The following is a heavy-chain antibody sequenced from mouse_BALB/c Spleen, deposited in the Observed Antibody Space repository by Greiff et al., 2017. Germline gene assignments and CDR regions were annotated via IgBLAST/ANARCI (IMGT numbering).Heavy chain of an antibody. V-gene: IGHV1S22*01. CDR2: IYPGSGST. D-gene: IGHD2-13*01. CDR3: TRGYYGEDGGAGFAY. J-gene: IGHJ3*01. Sequence: LQQPGSELVKPGASVKLSCKASGYTFTSYWMHWVKQRPGQGLEWIGNIYPGSGSTNYDEKFKSKGTLTVDTSSSTAYLHLSSLTSEDSAVSYCTRGYYGEDGGAGFAYWGEGTLVTVSA. CDR1: GYTFTSYW.